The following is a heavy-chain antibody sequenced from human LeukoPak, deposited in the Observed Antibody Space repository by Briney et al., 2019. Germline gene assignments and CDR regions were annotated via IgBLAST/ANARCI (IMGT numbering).Heavy chain of an antibody. CDR1: GFTFRSYG. D-gene: IGHD6-6*01. Sequence: PGRSLRLSCAGSGFTFRSYGMHWVRQAPGKGLEWVALISYDGSNKYYADSVKGRFTISRDNSKNTLYLQMNSLRAEDTAVYYCLSQLVHGFGYWGQGTLVTVSS. CDR2: ISYDGSNK. V-gene: IGHV3-30*03. J-gene: IGHJ4*02. CDR3: LSQLVHGFGY.